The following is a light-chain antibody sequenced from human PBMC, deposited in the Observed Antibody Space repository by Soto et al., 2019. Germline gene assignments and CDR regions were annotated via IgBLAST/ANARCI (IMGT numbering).Light chain of an antibody. Sequence: EIVLTQSPGTLSLSPGERATLSCRASQSVARRNLAWYQQKSGQAPTLLIYGASSRSIHTPDRFRGSGSGTDFTPAISGLEPEDFAVYYCKHFGNSLWTVGQGTKVDIK. CDR1: QSVARRN. V-gene: IGKV3-20*01. CDR3: KHFGNSLWT. CDR2: GAS. J-gene: IGKJ1*01.